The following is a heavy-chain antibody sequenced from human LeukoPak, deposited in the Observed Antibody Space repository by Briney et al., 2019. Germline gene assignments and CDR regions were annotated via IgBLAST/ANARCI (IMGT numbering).Heavy chain of an antibody. J-gene: IGHJ4*02. V-gene: IGHV4-59*01. Sequence: SETLSLTCTVSGGSISSYYWSWIRQPPGKGLEWIGYIYYSGGTNYNPSLKSRVTISVDTSKNQFSLKLSSVTAADTAVYYCARADSSGWYSYWGQGTLVTVSS. D-gene: IGHD6-19*01. CDR2: IYYSGGT. CDR3: ARADSSGWYSY. CDR1: GGSISSYY.